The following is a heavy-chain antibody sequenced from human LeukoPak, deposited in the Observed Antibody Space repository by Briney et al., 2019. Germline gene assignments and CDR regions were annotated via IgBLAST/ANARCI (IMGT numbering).Heavy chain of an antibody. CDR1: RFTFSDYY. CDR2: ISSSGSTI. V-gene: IGHV3-11*01. J-gene: IGHJ4*02. Sequence: GGSLRLSCAASRFTFSDYYMSWIRQAPGKGLEWVSYISSSGSTIYYADSVKGRFTISRDNAKNSLYLQMNSLRAEDTAVYYCAREATKKRSDYWGQGTLVTVSS. CDR3: AREATKKRSDY. D-gene: IGHD5-12*01.